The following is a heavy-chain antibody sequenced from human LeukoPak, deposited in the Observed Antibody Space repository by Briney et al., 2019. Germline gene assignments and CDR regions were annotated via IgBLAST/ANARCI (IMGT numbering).Heavy chain of an antibody. D-gene: IGHD3-22*01. CDR1: GGSFSGYY. CDR3: ARGTLDSSGEGLDY. V-gene: IGHV4-34*01. J-gene: IGHJ4*02. Sequence: SETLSLTCAVYGGSFSGYYWSWIRQPPGKGLEWIGEINHSGSTNYNPSPKSRVTISVDTSRNQFSLKLSSVTAADSAVYYCARGTLDSSGEGLDYWGQGTLVTVSS. CDR2: INHSGST.